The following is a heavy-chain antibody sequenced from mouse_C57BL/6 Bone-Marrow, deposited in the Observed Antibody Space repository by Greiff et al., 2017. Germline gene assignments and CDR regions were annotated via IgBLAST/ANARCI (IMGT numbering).Heavy chain of an antibody. CDR1: GYTFTSYG. J-gene: IGHJ2*01. CDR2: IYPRSGNT. CDR3: ARYHYGSFFDY. Sequence: VKLQQSGAELARPGASVKLSCKASGYTFTSYGISWVKQRTGQGLEWIGEIYPRSGNTYYNEKFKGKATLTADKSSSTAYMERRSLTSEDSAVYFCARYHYGSFFDYWGQGTTLTVSS. D-gene: IGHD1-1*01. V-gene: IGHV1-81*01.